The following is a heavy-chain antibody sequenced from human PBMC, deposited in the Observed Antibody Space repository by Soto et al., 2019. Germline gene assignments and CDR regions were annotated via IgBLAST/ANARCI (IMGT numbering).Heavy chain of an antibody. CDR1: GYTFTSYG. J-gene: IGHJ5*02. V-gene: IGHV1-18*01. CDR2: ISAYNGNT. D-gene: IGHD6-13*01. CDR3: AREDRSSWVHVNWFDP. Sequence: QVQLVQTGAEVKKPGASVKVSCKGSGYTFTSYGISWVRQAPGQGLEWMGWISAYNGNTHYAQTLQGRVTMTTDTSTSTAYMELRSLRSDDTAVYYCAREDRSSWVHVNWFDPWGQGTLVTVSS.